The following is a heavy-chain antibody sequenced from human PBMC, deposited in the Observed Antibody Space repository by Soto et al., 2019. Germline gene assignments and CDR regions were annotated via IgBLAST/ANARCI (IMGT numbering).Heavy chain of an antibody. D-gene: IGHD5-12*01. CDR2: IYYSGTT. CDR3: ARENLRSRMDV. J-gene: IGHJ6*02. CDR1: GGSINNYY. Sequence: LSLTCTVSGGSINNYYWSWIRQPPGKGLEWIGYIYYSGTTTYNPSLKSRVTISVDTSKNQFSLKLSSVTAADTAVYYCARENLRSRMDVWGQGTTVTVS. V-gene: IGHV4-59*01.